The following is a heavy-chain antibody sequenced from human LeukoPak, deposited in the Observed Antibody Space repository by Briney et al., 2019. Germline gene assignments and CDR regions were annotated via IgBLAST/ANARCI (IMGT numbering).Heavy chain of an antibody. CDR2: IKQDGSEK. CDR3: AREGEAAGLPGYFDY. Sequence: GRSLRLSCAASGFTFSSYWMSWVRQAPGKGLEWVANIKQDGSEKYYVDSVKGRFTISRDNAKNSLYLQMNSLRAEDTAVYYCAREGEAAGLPGYFDYWGQGTLVTVSS. J-gene: IGHJ4*02. V-gene: IGHV3-7*01. CDR1: GFTFSSYW. D-gene: IGHD6-13*01.